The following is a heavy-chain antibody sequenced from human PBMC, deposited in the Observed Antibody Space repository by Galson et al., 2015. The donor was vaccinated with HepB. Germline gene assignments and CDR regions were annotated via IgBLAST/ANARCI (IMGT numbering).Heavy chain of an antibody. CDR1: GFTFSSYS. CDR3: ARERSGVLDY. D-gene: IGHD1-26*01. V-gene: IGHV3-69-1*01. J-gene: IGHJ4*02. Sequence: SLRLSCAASGFTFSSYSMNWVRQAPGKGLEWVSSISSSSTIYYADSVKGRFTISRDNAKNSLYLQMNSLRAEDTAVYYCARERSGVLDYWGQGTLVTVSP. CDR2: ISSSSTI.